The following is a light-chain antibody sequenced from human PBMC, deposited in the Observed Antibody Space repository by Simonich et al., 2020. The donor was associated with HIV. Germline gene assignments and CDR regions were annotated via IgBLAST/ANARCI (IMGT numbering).Light chain of an antibody. Sequence: QSALTQPASVSGSPGQSITISCPGTSSDVGGDNFVSWYQHHPGKAPKLMIYEVSKWPSGVSLRFSGSKSGNTASLSISGLQAEDEADYYCASYTSSTTWVFGGGTKLTVL. V-gene: IGLV2-14*01. CDR3: ASYTSSTTWV. CDR1: SSDVGGDNF. J-gene: IGLJ3*02. CDR2: EVS.